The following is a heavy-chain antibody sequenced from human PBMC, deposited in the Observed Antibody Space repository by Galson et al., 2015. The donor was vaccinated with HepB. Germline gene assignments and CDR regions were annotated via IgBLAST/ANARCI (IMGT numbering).Heavy chain of an antibody. CDR3: ARDKGDSDYDFGSLDY. Sequence: ETLSLTCTVSGGSISSYYCSWIRPPAGKGLEWIGRIYTSGTTNYNPSLKSRVTMSVDSSKSQFSLKLGSVTAADTAVYYCARDKGDSDYDFGSLDYWGQGTLVTVSS. CDR2: IYTSGTT. CDR1: GGSISSYY. D-gene: IGHD5-12*01. J-gene: IGHJ4*02. V-gene: IGHV4-4*07.